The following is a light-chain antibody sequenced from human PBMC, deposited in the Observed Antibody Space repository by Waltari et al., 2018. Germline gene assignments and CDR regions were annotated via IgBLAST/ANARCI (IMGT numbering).Light chain of an antibody. CDR2: RAS. Sequence: EIVMTQSPATLSVSPGERATLSCRASQSVSDALAWYQQIPDQAPRLLIYRASTRATGIPARFSGSGSGTEFTLTISSLQSEDFAVYSCQQYLKWPLTFGQGTRLE. CDR3: QQYLKWPLT. V-gene: IGKV3-15*01. CDR1: QSVSDA. J-gene: IGKJ5*01.